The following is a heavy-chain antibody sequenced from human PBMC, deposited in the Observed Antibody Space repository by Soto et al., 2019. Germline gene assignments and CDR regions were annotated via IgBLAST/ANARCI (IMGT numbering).Heavy chain of an antibody. CDR1: GYTFTSYG. J-gene: IGHJ5*02. CDR2: ISAYNGNT. CDR3: ATTDSIAAALRWFDP. V-gene: IGHV1-18*01. D-gene: IGHD6-13*01. Sequence: ASVKVSCKASGYTFTSYGISWVRQAPGQGLEWMGWISAYNGNTNYAQKLQGRVTITADESTSTAYMELSSLRSEDTAVYYCATTDSIAAALRWFDPWGQGTLVTVSS.